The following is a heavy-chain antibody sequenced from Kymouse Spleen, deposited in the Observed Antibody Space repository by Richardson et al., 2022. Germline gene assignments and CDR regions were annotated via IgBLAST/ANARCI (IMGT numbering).Heavy chain of an antibody. CDR1: GGSVSSGSYY. CDR2: IYYSGST. V-gene: IGHV4-61*01. D-gene: IGHD3-3*01. Sequence: QVQLQESGPGLVKPSETLSLTCTVSGGSVSSGSYYWSWIRQPPGKGLEWIGYIYYSGSTNYNPSLKSRVTISVDTSKNQFSLKLSSVTAADTAVYYCARDQGFWSGYYPSYYYYYGMDVWGQGTTVTVSS. J-gene: IGHJ6*02. CDR3: ARDQGFWSGYYPSYYYYYGMDV.